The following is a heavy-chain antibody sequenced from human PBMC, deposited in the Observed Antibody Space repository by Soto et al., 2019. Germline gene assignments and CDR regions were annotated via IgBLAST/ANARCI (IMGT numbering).Heavy chain of an antibody. CDR1: GGSFSGYY. J-gene: IGHJ6*03. V-gene: IGHV4-34*01. Sequence: SETLSLTCAVYGGSFSGYYWSWICQPPGKGLEWIGEINHSGSTNYNPSLKSRVTISVDTSKNQFSLKLSSVTAADTAVYYCARGRQPFHYYYYMDVWGKGTTVTVSS. D-gene: IGHD3-16*01. CDR3: ARGRQPFHYYYYMDV. CDR2: INHSGST.